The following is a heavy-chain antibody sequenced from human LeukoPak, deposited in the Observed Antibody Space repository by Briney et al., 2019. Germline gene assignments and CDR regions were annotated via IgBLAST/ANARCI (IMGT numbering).Heavy chain of an antibody. Sequence: GASVKVSCKASGYTFTGYYMHWVRQAPGQGLEWMGWINPNSGGTNYAQKFQGRVTMTRDTSISTAYMELSRLRSDDTAVYYCARNVRLVVAALGYYYMDVWGKGTTVTVSS. D-gene: IGHD2-15*01. J-gene: IGHJ6*03. CDR2: INPNSGGT. CDR3: ARNVRLVVAALGYYYMDV. V-gene: IGHV1-2*02. CDR1: GYTFTGYY.